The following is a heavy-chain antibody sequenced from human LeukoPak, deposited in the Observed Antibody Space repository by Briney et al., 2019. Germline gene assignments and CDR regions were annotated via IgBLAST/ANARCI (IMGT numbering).Heavy chain of an antibody. CDR1: GITLTYDW. D-gene: IGHD2-2*01. J-gene: IGHJ3*01. CDR3: TKERYCASTTCPGAFDL. Sequence: GGSLRLSCAASGITLTYDWMSWVRQAPGKGLEWVGRIKSKTYGETTDYAAPVKGRFTVARDDSNTMVALQMNSLKTEDTALYYCTKERYCASTTCPGAFDLWGQGTMVTVSS. CDR2: IKSKTYGETT. V-gene: IGHV3-15*01.